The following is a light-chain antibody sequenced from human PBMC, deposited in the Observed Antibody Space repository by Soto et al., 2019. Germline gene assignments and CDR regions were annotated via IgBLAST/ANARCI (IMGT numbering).Light chain of an antibody. CDR3: QQYGSSPLT. V-gene: IGKV3-20*01. Sequence: ETVLTQSPGTLSLSPGERATLSCRASQTIRSNYLAWYRQTPGQAPRLLIYGASNRATGIADRFSGSGSGTDFPLIISRLEPEDFALYYCQQYGSSPLTFGQGTKVEIK. J-gene: IGKJ1*01. CDR2: GAS. CDR1: QTIRSNY.